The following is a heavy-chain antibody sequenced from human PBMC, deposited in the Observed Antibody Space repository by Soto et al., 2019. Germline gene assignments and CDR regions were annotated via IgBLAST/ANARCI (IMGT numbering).Heavy chain of an antibody. V-gene: IGHV1-2*02. J-gene: IGHJ4*02. CDR1: GYTFTGYY. CDR3: ARGGYYDSSGYYYGNAY. Sequence: ASVKVSCKASGYTFTGYYMHWVRQAPGQGLEWMGWINPNSGGTNYAQKFQGRVTMTRDTSISTAYMELSRLRSDDTAVYYCARGGYYDSSGYYYGNAYWGQGTLVTVPS. D-gene: IGHD3-22*01. CDR2: INPNSGGT.